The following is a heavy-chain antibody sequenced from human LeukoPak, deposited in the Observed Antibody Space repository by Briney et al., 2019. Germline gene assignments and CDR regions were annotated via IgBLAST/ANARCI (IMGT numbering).Heavy chain of an antibody. Sequence: GGSLRLSCAASGFTFSSHSMNWVRQAPGKGLEWVSYISSSGSTIYYADSVKGRFTISRDNAKNSLYLQMNSLRAEDTAVYYCAKDCSSTSCYLDYWGQGTLVTVSS. J-gene: IGHJ4*02. D-gene: IGHD2-2*01. V-gene: IGHV3-48*04. CDR2: ISSSGSTI. CDR1: GFTFSSHS. CDR3: AKDCSSTSCYLDY.